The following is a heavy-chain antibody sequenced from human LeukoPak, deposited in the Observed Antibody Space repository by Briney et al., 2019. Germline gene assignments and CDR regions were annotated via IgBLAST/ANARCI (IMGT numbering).Heavy chain of an antibody. Sequence: PGGSLRLSCTASGFTFGDYAMSWVRQAPGKGLEWVGFIRSKAYGGTTEYAASVKGRFTISRDDSKSIAYLQMNSLKTEDTAVYYCTRDKVAGTGGFDYWGQGTLVTVSS. J-gene: IGHJ4*02. V-gene: IGHV3-49*04. CDR3: TRDKVAGTGGFDY. CDR2: IRSKAYGGTT. D-gene: IGHD6-19*01. CDR1: GFTFGDYA.